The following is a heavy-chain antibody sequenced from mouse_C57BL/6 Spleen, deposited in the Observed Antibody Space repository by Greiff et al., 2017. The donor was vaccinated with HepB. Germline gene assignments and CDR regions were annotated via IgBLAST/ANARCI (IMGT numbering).Heavy chain of an antibody. CDR3: AKSNDLYFGV. CDR1: GYTFTSYW. J-gene: IGHJ1*03. V-gene: IGHV1-74*01. CDR2: IHPSDSDT. Sequence: VQLQQPGAELVKPGASVQVSCKASGYTFTSYWMHWVKQRHGQGLEWIGRIHPSDSDTNYNQKFKGKATLTVDKSSSTAYMQLSSLTSEDSAVCYCAKSNDLYFGVWGTGTTVTVSS.